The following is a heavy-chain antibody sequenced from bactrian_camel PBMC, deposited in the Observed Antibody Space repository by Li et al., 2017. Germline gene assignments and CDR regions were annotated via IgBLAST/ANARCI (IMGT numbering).Heavy chain of an antibody. CDR2: IESDGST. CDR3: AADPAPSMNWVATANY. D-gene: IGHD1*01. V-gene: IGHV3S55*01. CDR1: VDTIGRYC. J-gene: IGHJ4*01. Sequence: HVQLVESGGGSVQVGGSLRLSCVASVDTIGRYCMAWFRQIPDKEREGVAGIESDGSTSYADSVKGRFTVSQDSAKNTLYLQMNSLKPEDTAMYYCAADPAPSMNWVATANYWGQGTQVTVS.